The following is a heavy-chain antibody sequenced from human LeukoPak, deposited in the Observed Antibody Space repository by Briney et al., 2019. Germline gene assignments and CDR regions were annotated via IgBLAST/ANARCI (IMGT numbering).Heavy chain of an antibody. CDR1: GFSFSSYD. J-gene: IGHJ6*02. V-gene: IGHV3-23*01. CDR3: AKTPLASFSYYYGMDV. CDR2: ISGSGGTT. Sequence: PGGSLRLSCAASGFSFSSYDMNWVRQAPGKGLEWVSGISGSGGTTYYTDSVKGRLTISRDNSKNTLYLQMNSLRVEDTAVYYCAKTPLASFSYYYGMDVWGQGTTDTVSS.